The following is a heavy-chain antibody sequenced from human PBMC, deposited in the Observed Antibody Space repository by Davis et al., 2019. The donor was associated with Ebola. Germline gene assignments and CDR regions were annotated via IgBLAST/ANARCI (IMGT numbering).Heavy chain of an antibody. V-gene: IGHV1-3*01. CDR2: VHGGNGNT. J-gene: IGHJ4*02. CDR1: GFTLTNYA. Sequence: ASVKVSCKASGFTLTNYAIHWVRQAPGQRLEWMGWVHGGNGNTKYSQRFQGRVTITTDTSASTAYMELSSLTSEDTAVYYCASLIGNNWYYFDDWGQGTLVTVSS. D-gene: IGHD1-1*01. CDR3: ASLIGNNWYYFDD.